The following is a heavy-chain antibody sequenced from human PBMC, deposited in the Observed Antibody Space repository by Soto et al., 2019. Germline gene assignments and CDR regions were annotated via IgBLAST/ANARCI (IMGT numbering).Heavy chain of an antibody. Sequence: SVKVSCKASGGTFSSYAISWVRQAPGQGLEWMGGIIPIFGTANYAQKFQGRVTITADESTSTAYMELSSLRSEDTAVYYCARGSKQRYYGSGSYSFDYWGQGTLVTVSS. J-gene: IGHJ4*02. CDR3: ARGSKQRYYGSGSYSFDY. V-gene: IGHV1-69*13. CDR2: IIPIFGTA. D-gene: IGHD3-10*01. CDR1: GGTFSSYA.